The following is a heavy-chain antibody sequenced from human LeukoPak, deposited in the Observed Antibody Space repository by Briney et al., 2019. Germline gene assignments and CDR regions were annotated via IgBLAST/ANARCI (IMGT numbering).Heavy chain of an antibody. CDR2: IKQDGSEK. J-gene: IGHJ3*02. D-gene: IGHD5-24*01. V-gene: IGHV3-7*01. Sequence: GGSLRLSCAASGFTFSSYWMSWVRQAPGKGLEWVANIKQDGSEKYYVDSVKGRFTISRDNAKNSLYLQMNSLRAEDTAVYYCARARDGYNSGAFDIWGQGTMVTVSS. CDR1: GFTFSSYW. CDR3: ARARDGYNSGAFDI.